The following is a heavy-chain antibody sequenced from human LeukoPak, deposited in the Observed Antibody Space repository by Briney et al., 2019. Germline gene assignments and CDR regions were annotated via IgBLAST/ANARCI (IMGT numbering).Heavy chain of an antibody. Sequence: GGSLRLSCTASGYTFSTYAMTWVRQAPGKGLEWVSAISGSGVNTYYADSVKGRFAASRDNSKNTLYLQMNSLRAEDTAVYYCARGRSGYGPFDAFDLWGQGTGVTVSS. CDR1: GYTFSTYA. CDR2: ISGSGVNT. CDR3: ARGRSGYGPFDAFDL. J-gene: IGHJ3*01. V-gene: IGHV3-23*01. D-gene: IGHD3-22*01.